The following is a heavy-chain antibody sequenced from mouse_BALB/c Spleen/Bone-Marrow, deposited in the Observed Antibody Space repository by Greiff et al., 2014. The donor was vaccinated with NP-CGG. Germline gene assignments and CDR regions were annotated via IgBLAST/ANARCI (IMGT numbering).Heavy chain of an antibody. Sequence: EVQLQQSGTILARPGASVKLSCKASGYTFTSYWMHWIKQRPGQGLEWIGAIYPGSGDTNYNQKFKAKAKLTAVTSTSTAYMELSSLTNEDSAVYYCTSRRITTGGFDYWGQGTTLTVSS. CDR3: TSRRITTGGFDY. J-gene: IGHJ2*01. V-gene: IGHV1-5*01. CDR1: GYTFTSYW. CDR2: IYPGSGDT. D-gene: IGHD2-4*01.